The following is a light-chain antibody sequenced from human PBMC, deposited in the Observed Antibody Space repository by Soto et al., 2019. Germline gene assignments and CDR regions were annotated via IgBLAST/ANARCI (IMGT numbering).Light chain of an antibody. CDR3: QQYNDWPPYT. CDR1: QSVSSN. J-gene: IGKJ2*01. CDR2: GAS. V-gene: IGKV3-15*01. Sequence: EIVMTQSPATLSVSPGERATLSCRASQSVSSNLAWYQQKPGQAPRLLIYGASTRATGIPARFSGSGSGTEITLTINSLQSEDFAVYYCQQYNDWPPYTFGQGTKLEIK.